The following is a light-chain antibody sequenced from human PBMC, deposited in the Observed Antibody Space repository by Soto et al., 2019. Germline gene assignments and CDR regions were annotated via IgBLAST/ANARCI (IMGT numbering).Light chain of an antibody. J-gene: IGLJ3*02. CDR1: SGDVGHYNY. CDR2: EVS. V-gene: IGLV2-14*01. Sequence: HSALTQPASVSGSHGQSITISCTGSSGDVGHYNYVSWYQQHPGKAPKLMIYEVSNRPSGVSNRFSGSKSGNTASLIISGLQAEDEADYYCTSYTTSRIWVFGGGTKLTVL. CDR3: TSYTTSRIWV.